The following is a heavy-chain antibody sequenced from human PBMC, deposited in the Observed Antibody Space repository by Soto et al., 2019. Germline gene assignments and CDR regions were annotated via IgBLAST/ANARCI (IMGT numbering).Heavy chain of an antibody. CDR3: AAATTRGLWYYDSSGYPH. D-gene: IGHD3-22*01. CDR2: IVVGSGNT. CDR1: GYNFISYG. J-gene: IGHJ4*02. V-gene: IGHV1-58*01. Sequence: VKVSCKTSGYNFISYGLSWVRQAPGQRLEWIGWIVVGSGNTNYAQKFQERVTITRDMSTNTAYMELSSLRSEDTAVYYCAAATTRGLWYYDSSGYPHWGQGTLVTVSS.